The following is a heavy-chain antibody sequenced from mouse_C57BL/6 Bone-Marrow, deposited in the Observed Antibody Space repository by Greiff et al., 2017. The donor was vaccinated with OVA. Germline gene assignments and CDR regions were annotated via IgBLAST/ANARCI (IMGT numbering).Heavy chain of an antibody. V-gene: IGHV10-1*01. J-gene: IGHJ3*01. CDR3: VRDGPRIYYYGSSPWFAY. Sequence: EVMLVESGGGLVQPKGSLKLSCAASGFSFNTYAMNWVRQAPGKGLEWVARIRSKSNNYATYYADSVKDRFTISRDDSESMLYLQMNNLKTEDTAMYYCVRDGPRIYYYGSSPWFAYWGQGTLVTVSA. D-gene: IGHD1-1*01. CDR1: GFSFNTYA. CDR2: IRSKSNNYAT.